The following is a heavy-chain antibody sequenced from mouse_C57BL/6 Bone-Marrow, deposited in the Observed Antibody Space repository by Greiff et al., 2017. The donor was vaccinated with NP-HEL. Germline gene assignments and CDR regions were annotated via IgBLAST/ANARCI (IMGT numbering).Heavy chain of an antibody. V-gene: IGHV1-61*01. J-gene: IGHJ3*01. D-gene: IGHD2-5*01. Sequence: QVQLQQPGAELVRPGSSVKLSCKASGYTFTSYWMDWVKQRPGQGLEWIGNIYPSDGETHYNQKFKDKATLTADKSSSTAYMQLSSLTSEDSAVYCCARLGSNPSWFAYWGQGTLVTVSA. CDR2: IYPSDGET. CDR3: ARLGSNPSWFAY. CDR1: GYTFTSYW.